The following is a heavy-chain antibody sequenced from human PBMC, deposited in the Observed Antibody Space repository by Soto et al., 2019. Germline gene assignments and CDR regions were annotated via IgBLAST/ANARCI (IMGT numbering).Heavy chain of an antibody. D-gene: IGHD4-4*01. CDR2: IGTSGKTI. CDR1: GCTLSSYE. Sequence: PGGSLRLSCAVSGCTLSSYEMNWVRQAPGKGLEWVTYIGTSGKTIYYADSVRGRFTISRDNAKNSLYLQMNSLRAEDTAVYFCARDPAIYSGKFDYGLDVWGRGTTVTVSS. V-gene: IGHV3-48*03. J-gene: IGHJ6*02. CDR3: ARDPAIYSGKFDYGLDV.